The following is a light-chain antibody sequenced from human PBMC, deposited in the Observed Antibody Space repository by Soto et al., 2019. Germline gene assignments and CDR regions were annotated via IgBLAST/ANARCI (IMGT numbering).Light chain of an antibody. CDR2: KAA. CDR3: QQYNPYSPWT. Sequence: DIQMTQSPPTLSASVGDRVTISCRASQSITGWLAWFQQKPGKAPKLLISKAANLERGVPSRFSGSGSGTDFTLTISGLQPDDFATYYCQQYNPYSPWTFGQGTKVHIK. J-gene: IGKJ1*01. CDR1: QSITGW. V-gene: IGKV1-5*03.